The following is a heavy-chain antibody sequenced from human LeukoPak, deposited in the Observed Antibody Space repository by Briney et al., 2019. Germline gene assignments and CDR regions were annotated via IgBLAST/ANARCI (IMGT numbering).Heavy chain of an antibody. CDR1: GGSISSYY. CDR3: ARILNWNDRWFDP. V-gene: IGHV4-59*08. Sequence: SDTLSLTCTVSGGSISSYYWNWIRQPPGTGVEWNGDISYTGSTNYNPSLKSRVTISVDTSKNQFSLKLSSVTAADTAVYYCARILNWNDRWFDPWGQGTLVTVSS. J-gene: IGHJ5*02. D-gene: IGHD1-1*01. CDR2: ISYTGST.